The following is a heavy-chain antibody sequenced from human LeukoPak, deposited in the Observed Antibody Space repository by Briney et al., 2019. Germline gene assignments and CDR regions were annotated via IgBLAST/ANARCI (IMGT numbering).Heavy chain of an antibody. CDR1: GGSLGSYY. D-gene: IGHD2-2*01. V-gene: IGHV4-59*01. CDR2: IYYSGST. Sequence: SETLSLTCTVSGGSLGSYYWGWIRQPAGKGLEWIGYIYYSGSTNYNPSLKSRVTISVDTSKNQFSLKLSSVTAADTAVYYCAREYCSSTSCLPSLSYMDVWGKGTTVTVSS. CDR3: AREYCSSTSCLPSLSYMDV. J-gene: IGHJ6*03.